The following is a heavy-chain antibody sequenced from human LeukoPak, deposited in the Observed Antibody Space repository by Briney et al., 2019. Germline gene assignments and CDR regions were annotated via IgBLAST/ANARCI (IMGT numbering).Heavy chain of an antibody. CDR1: GYTFTSYY. D-gene: IGHD4-17*01. V-gene: IGHV1-46*01. CDR2: INPSSGST. Sequence: ASVKVSCKASGYTFTSYYMHWVRQAAGQGLEWMGVINPSSGSTSYTQKFQGRVSMTRDTSTSTVDMELSSLRFEDTAVYHCARGGTETTAPIDYWGQGTLVTVSS. CDR3: ARGGTETTAPIDY. J-gene: IGHJ4*02.